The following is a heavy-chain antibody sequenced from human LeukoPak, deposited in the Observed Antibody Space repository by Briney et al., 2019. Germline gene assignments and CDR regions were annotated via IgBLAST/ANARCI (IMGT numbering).Heavy chain of an antibody. D-gene: IGHD4-17*01. V-gene: IGHV3-11*01. CDR1: GFTFSDYY. CDR2: ISSSGSTI. J-gene: IGHJ4*02. CDR3: ARDPVLTTGYYFDY. Sequence: PGGPLRLSCAASGFTFSDYYMSWIRQAPGKGLEWVSYISSSGSTIYYADSVKGRFTISRDNAKNSLYLQMNSLRAEDTAVYYCARDPVLTTGYYFDYGGQGTLVTVSS.